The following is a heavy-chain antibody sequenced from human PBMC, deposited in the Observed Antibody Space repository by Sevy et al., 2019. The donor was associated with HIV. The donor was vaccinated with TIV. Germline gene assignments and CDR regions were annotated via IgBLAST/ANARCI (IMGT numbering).Heavy chain of an antibody. CDR2: ISGSGGDT. Sequence: GGSLRLSCAASGFTFSSYAMIWVRQAPGKGLEWVSGISGSGGDTYYADFVKGRFTISRDSSKNTLHLQMNSLRAEDTALYYCAKGMGELSLSGLDYWGQRTLVTVSS. D-gene: IGHD3-16*02. J-gene: IGHJ4*02. CDR3: AKGMGELSLSGLDY. CDR1: GFTFSSYA. V-gene: IGHV3-23*01.